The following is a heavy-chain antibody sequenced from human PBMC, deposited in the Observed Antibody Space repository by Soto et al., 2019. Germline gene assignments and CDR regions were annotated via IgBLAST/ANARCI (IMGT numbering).Heavy chain of an antibody. V-gene: IGHV3-21*06. CDR3: ARDLGGGAHYGMDV. D-gene: IGHD3-16*01. CDR2: ISATSLYI. J-gene: IGHJ6*02. Sequence: EVKLVQSGGGLVKPGGSLRLSCAASGFTFETSSINCLRQTPGKGLEWVASISATSLYIYYADSVRGRFTISRENAKNTVFLQIDGLTAEGTAIYFWARDLGGGAHYGMDVWGQGTTVTVSS. CDR1: GFTFETSS.